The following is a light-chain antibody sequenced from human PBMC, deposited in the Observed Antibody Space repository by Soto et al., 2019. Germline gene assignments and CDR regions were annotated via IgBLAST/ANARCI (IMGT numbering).Light chain of an antibody. CDR2: GAS. Sequence: EIVMTQSPATLSVSPGERATLSCRASQSVSSNLAWYQQKPGQAPRLLIYGASTRATGIPARFSGSGSGTEFTLTISSLQAEDFAVYYCQQDNNWPQTFGQATKVEIK. CDR1: QSVSSN. CDR3: QQDNNWPQT. J-gene: IGKJ1*01. V-gene: IGKV3-15*01.